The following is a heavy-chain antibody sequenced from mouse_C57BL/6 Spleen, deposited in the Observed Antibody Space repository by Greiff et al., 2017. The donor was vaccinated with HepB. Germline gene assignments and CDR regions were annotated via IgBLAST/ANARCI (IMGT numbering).Heavy chain of an antibody. D-gene: IGHD2-4*01. V-gene: IGHV1-80*01. CDR1: GYAFSSYW. Sequence: QVQLKESGAELVRPGASVKISCKASGYAFSSYWMNWVKQRPGKGLEWIGQIYPGDGDTNYNGKFKGKATLTADKSSSTAYMQLSSLTSEDSAVYFCARSQDYDAWYFDYWGQGTTLTVSS. J-gene: IGHJ2*01. CDR2: IYPGDGDT. CDR3: ARSQDYDAWYFDY.